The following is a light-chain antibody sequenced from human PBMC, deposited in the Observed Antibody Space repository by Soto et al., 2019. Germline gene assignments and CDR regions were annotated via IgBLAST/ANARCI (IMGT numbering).Light chain of an antibody. CDR2: GNN. CDR1: SSNIGAGYD. J-gene: IGLJ3*02. V-gene: IGLV1-40*01. Sequence: QSVLTQPPSVSGAPGQRVTISCSGTSSNIGAGYDVHWYHQLPGTAPKLLIFGNNNRPSGVPARFSASRSGTSASLAITGLQAEDEADYYCQSFDTSLRASVFGGGTKLTVL. CDR3: QSFDTSLRASV.